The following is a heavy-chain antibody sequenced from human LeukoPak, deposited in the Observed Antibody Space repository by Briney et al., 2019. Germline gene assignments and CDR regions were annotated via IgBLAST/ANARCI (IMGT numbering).Heavy chain of an antibody. V-gene: IGHV3-23*01. D-gene: IGHD3-22*01. CDR2: ISGSGGST. CDR1: GFTFSSYA. CDR3: AKDADSSGYYYEYYYYYMDV. J-gene: IGHJ6*03. Sequence: GGSLRLSCAASGFTFSSYAMSWVRQAPGKGLEWVSAISGSGGSTYYADSVKGRFTISRDNSKNTLYLQMNSLRAEDTAVYYCAKDADSSGYYYEYYYYYMDVWGKGTTVTVSS.